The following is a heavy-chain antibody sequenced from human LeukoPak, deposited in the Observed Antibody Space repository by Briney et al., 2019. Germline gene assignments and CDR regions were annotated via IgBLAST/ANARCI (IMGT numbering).Heavy chain of an antibody. CDR3: ARAPRDCSGGSCYPYYFDY. J-gene: IGHJ4*02. Sequence: SETLSLTCAVYGGSFSGYYWSWIRQPPGKGLEWIGEINHSGSTNYNPSLKSRVTISVDTSKNQFSLKLSSVTAADTAVYYCARAPRDCSGGSCYPYYFDYWGQGTLVTVSS. D-gene: IGHD2-15*01. CDR2: INHSGST. V-gene: IGHV4-34*01. CDR1: GGSFSGYY.